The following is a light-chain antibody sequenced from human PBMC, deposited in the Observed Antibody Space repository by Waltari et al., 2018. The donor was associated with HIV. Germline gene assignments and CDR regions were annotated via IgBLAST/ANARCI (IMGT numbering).Light chain of an antibody. CDR3: QQRSNWPPVT. CDR1: QNIGNY. J-gene: IGKJ5*01. V-gene: IGKV3-11*01. CDR2: DAS. Sequence: EVVLTQSPSTLSLSQGARATLSCRASQNIGNYLAWYQQKPGQAPRLLIYDASTRASGIPARFSGSGSGTDFTLNISSLEPEDVAVYYCQQRSNWPPVTFGQGTRLEI.